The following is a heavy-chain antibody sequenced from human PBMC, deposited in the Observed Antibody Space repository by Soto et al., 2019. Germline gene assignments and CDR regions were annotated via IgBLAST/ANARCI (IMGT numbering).Heavy chain of an antibody. CDR1: GYTFTSYG. CDR2: ISAYNGNT. Sequence: QVQLVQSGAEVKKPGASVKVSCKASGYTFTSYGISWVRQAPGQGLEWMGWISAYNGNTNYAQKLQGRVTMTTDTSTSTAYMELRSLVSDDTAVYYCARGPLDLRFLEWSDAFDIWGQGTMVTVSS. CDR3: ARGPLDLRFLEWSDAFDI. D-gene: IGHD3-3*01. V-gene: IGHV1-18*01. J-gene: IGHJ3*02.